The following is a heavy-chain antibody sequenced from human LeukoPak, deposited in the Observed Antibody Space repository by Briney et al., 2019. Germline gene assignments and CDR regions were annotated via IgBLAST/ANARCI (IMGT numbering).Heavy chain of an antibody. CDR2: IYSGGST. D-gene: IGHD4-17*01. Sequence: GGSLRLSCAASGFTVSSNYMSWVRQAPGKGLEGVSVIYSGGSTYYADSVKGRFTISRDNSKNTLYLQMNSLRAEDTAVYYCARVYRGDIYGDYGFDYWGQGTLVNVSS. CDR3: ARVYRGDIYGDYGFDY. V-gene: IGHV3-53*01. CDR1: GFTVSSNY. J-gene: IGHJ4*02.